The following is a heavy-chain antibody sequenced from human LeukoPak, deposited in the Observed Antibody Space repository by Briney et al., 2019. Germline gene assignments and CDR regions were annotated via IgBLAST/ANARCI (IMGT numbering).Heavy chain of an antibody. CDR3: ARVSGSDYGDYVLAY. CDR1: GGSISSSNW. CDR2: IYHSGST. V-gene: IGHV4-4*02. J-gene: IGHJ4*02. Sequence: PSGTLSLTCAVSGGSISSSNWWSWVRQPPGKGLEWIGEIYHSGSTNYNPSLKSRVTISVDKSKNQFSLKLSSVTAADTAVYYCARVSGSDYGDYVLAYWGQGTLVTVSS. D-gene: IGHD4-17*01.